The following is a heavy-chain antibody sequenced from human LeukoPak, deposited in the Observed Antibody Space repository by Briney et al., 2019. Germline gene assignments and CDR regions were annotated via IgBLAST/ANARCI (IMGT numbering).Heavy chain of an antibody. J-gene: IGHJ3*02. Sequence: PGGSLRLSCAASGFTFSSYAMSWVRQAPGKGLEWIGYIYYSGITNYDPSLKSRLTISMDTSKNQFSLNLSSVTAADTAVYYCASGLAAAALRDYAFDTWGQGTMVTVSS. V-gene: IGHV4-59*01. CDR2: IYYSGIT. CDR1: GFTFSSYA. D-gene: IGHD6-13*01. CDR3: ASGLAAAALRDYAFDT.